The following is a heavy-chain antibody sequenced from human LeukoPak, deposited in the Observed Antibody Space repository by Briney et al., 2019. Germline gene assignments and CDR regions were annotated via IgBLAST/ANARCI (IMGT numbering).Heavy chain of an antibody. CDR1: GYSFTSDW. J-gene: IGHJ4*02. CDR3: ACNQQPYYFDY. Sequence: GESLKISCKGSGYSFTSDWIAWVRQTPGKGLEWMGIIYPGDSDTRYSPSFQGQVTIAADKSISTAYLQWSSLKASDTAMYYCACNQQPYYFDYWGQGTLVTVSS. CDR2: IYPGDSDT. D-gene: IGHD6-13*01. V-gene: IGHV5-51*01.